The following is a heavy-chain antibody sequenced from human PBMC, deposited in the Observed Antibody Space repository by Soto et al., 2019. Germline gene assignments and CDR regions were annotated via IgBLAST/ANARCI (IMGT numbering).Heavy chain of an antibody. CDR1: GFTFSIYW. CDR3: ENSYWPVGNY. V-gene: IGHV3-74*01. J-gene: IGHJ4*02. D-gene: IGHD1-26*01. CDR2: IKSDGSGT. Sequence: RLSCASSGFTFSIYWMHWVRQVPGKGLVWVSRIKSDGSGTSYADSVKGRFTISRDSAKNTLYLQMNSLRAEDTAIYYCENSYWPVGNYWGQGSPVTVYS.